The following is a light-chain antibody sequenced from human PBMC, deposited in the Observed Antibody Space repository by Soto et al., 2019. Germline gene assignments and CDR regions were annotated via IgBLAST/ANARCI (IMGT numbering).Light chain of an antibody. J-gene: IGLJ1*01. V-gene: IGLV2-23*02. CDR3: CSSGGSRTYV. CDR1: SSNVGSYKL. CDR2: EVN. Sequence: QSALTQPASVSGSPGQSITISCTGTSSNVGSYKLVSWYQQHPGKAPKLMIFEVNKQPSGVSNRFSGSKSGNTASLTISGLKVEDEADYYCCSSGGSRTYVFGTGTKVTVL.